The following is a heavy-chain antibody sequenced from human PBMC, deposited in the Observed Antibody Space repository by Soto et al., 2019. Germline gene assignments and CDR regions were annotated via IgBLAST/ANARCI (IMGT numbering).Heavy chain of an antibody. CDR3: VGTIVTGALGVY. CDR2: ISSSGSTK. V-gene: IGHV3-11*01. CDR1: GFTFSDYY. D-gene: IGHD3-9*01. J-gene: IGHJ4*02. Sequence: QVQLAESGGGLVKPGGSLRLSYAASGFTFSDYYMTWIRQAPGKGLEWVSYISSSGSTKYYADSVKGRFTISRDNAKNSLYLQMSSLRTEDTAIYYCVGTIVTGALGVYWGQGTLVTVSS.